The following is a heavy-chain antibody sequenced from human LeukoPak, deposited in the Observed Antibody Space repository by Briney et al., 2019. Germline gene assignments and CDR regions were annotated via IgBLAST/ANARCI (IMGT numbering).Heavy chain of an antibody. J-gene: IGHJ5*01. CDR3: ARDRYYGSGSYGHWFDS. D-gene: IGHD3-10*01. V-gene: IGHV1-18*01. CDR2: ISAYNGNT. CDR1: GYTFNSYG. Sequence: ASVKVSCKASGYTFNSYGITWVRQAPGQGLEWMGWISAYNGNTKYAQKLQGRVTMTTDTSTSSAYMELRSLRSDDTAVYYCARDRYYGSGSYGHWFDSWGQGTLVTVSS.